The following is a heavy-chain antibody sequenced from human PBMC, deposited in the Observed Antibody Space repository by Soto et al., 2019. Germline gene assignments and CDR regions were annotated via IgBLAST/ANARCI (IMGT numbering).Heavy chain of an antibody. CDR1: GFTFSSYG. CDR3: AKDAITMVRGVIPSFDY. CDR2: ISYDGSNK. Sequence: QVQLVESGGGVVQPGRSLRLSCAASGFTFSSYGMHWVRQAPGKGLEWVAVISYDGSNKYYADSVKGRFTISRDNSKNTLYLQMSSLRAEETAVYYCAKDAITMVRGVIPSFDYWGQGTLVTVSS. J-gene: IGHJ4*02. D-gene: IGHD3-10*01. V-gene: IGHV3-30*18.